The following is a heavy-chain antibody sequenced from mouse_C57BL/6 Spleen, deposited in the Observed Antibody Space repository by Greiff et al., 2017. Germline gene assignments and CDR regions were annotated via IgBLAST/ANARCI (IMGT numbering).Heavy chain of an antibody. Sequence: VQLQESGPELVKPGASVKISCKASGYAFSSSWMNWVKQRPGKGLEWIGRLYPGDGDTNYNGKFKGKATLTADKSSSTAYMQLSSLTSEDSAVYFCASEAYYSNYVWFAYWGQGTLVTVSA. J-gene: IGHJ3*01. D-gene: IGHD2-5*01. V-gene: IGHV1-82*01. CDR1: GYAFSSSW. CDR3: ASEAYYSNYVWFAY. CDR2: LYPGDGDT.